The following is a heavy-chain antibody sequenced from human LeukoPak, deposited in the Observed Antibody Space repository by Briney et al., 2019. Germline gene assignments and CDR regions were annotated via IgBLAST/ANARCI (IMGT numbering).Heavy chain of an antibody. V-gene: IGHV1-2*02. J-gene: IGHJ4*02. D-gene: IGHD3-22*01. CDR1: GYIFTGYY. CDR3: ARGLLLRSILGQRSGYYFHY. Sequence: ASVKVSCKASGYIFTGYYMHWVRQAPGQGLEWMGWINPNSGDTNYAQKFQGRVTMTRDTSISTAYMELSRLRSDDTAVYYCARGLLLRSILGQRSGYYFHYWGQGTLVTVSS. CDR2: INPNSGDT.